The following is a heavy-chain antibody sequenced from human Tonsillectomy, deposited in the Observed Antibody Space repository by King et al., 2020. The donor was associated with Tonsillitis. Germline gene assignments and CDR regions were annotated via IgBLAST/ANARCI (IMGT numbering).Heavy chain of an antibody. CDR3: ASGPRWFAY. Sequence: VQLQESGPGLVKPSETLSLTCAVSGYSISSGYYWGWIRQPPGKGLEWIGSIYHSGSTYYNPSLKSRVTISVDTSKNQFSLKLSSVTAADTAVYYCASGPRWFAYWGQGTLVTVSS. V-gene: IGHV4-38-2*01. CDR2: IYHSGST. CDR1: GYSISSGYY. D-gene: IGHD4-23*01. J-gene: IGHJ4*02.